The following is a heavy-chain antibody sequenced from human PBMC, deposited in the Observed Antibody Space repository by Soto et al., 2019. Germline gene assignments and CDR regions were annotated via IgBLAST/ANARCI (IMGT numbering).Heavy chain of an antibody. CDR3: AKLFPDSSGVFDY. Sequence: PGGSLRLSCAAFGFTFSSYGMHWVRQAPGKGLEWVAIISYDGSNKYYADSVKGRFTISRDNSKNTLYLQMNSLRAEDTAVYYCAKLFPDSSGVFDYWGQGTLVTVSS. CDR2: ISYDGSNK. V-gene: IGHV3-30*18. D-gene: IGHD3-22*01. J-gene: IGHJ4*02. CDR1: GFTFSSYG.